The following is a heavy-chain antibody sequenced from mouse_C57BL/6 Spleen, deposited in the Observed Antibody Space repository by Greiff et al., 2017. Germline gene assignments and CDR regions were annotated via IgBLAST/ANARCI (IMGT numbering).Heavy chain of an antibody. Sequence: QVQLQQPGAELVKPGASVKLSCKASGYTFTSYWMQWVKQRPGQGLEWIGEIDPSDSYTNYNQKFKGKATLTVDTSSSTAYMQLSSLTSEDSAVYCCARRYYGNPYWGQGTTLTVSS. J-gene: IGHJ2*01. D-gene: IGHD2-1*01. V-gene: IGHV1-50*01. CDR2: IDPSDSYT. CDR1: GYTFTSYW. CDR3: ARRYYGNPY.